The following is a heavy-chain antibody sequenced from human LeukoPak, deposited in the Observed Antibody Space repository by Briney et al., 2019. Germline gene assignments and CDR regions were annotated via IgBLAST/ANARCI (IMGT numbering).Heavy chain of an antibody. J-gene: IGHJ4*02. CDR1: GFTSSNFA. CDR2: IRYDGSNK. V-gene: IGHV3-30*02. CDR3: AKEGYCSSTSCPPFDY. Sequence: GGSLRLSCAASGFTSSNFAMSWLRQAPGKGLEWVAFIRYDGSNKYYADSVKGRFTISRDNSKNTLYLQMNSLRAEDTAVYYCAKEGYCSSTSCPPFDYWGQGTLVTVSS. D-gene: IGHD2-2*01.